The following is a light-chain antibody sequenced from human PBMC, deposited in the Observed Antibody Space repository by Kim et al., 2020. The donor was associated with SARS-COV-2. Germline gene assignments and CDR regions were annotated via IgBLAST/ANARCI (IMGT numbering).Light chain of an antibody. J-gene: IGKJ1*01. V-gene: IGKV3-20*01. Sequence: ETVLTQSPGTLSLSPGERATLSCRASEGVSSNNLAWYQQKPGQAPRLLIYGASSSATGIPERFSGSGSGTGFTITISRLEPEDFAVFYCQQYGRSWTFGQGTKVEIK. CDR2: GAS. CDR3: QQYGRSWT. CDR1: EGVSSNN.